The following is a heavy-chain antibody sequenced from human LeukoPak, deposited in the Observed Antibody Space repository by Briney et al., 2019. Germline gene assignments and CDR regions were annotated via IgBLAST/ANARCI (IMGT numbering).Heavy chain of an antibody. CDR1: GFTFSSYW. J-gene: IGHJ4*02. CDR2: INTDGSIT. Sequence: PGGSLRLSCAASGFTFSSYWMHWVRQAPGKGLVWVSRINTDGSITNYADSVKGRFTISRDNAKNTLYLQMNSLRAEDTAVYYCASLTVFGVGGGQGTLVTVSS. V-gene: IGHV3-74*01. D-gene: IGHD3-3*01. CDR3: ASLTVFGVG.